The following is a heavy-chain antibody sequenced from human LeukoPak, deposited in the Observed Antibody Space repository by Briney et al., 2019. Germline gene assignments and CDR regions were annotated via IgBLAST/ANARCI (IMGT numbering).Heavy chain of an antibody. Sequence: SQTLSLTCTVSGGSISSGDYYRSWIRQPPGKGLEWIGYIYYSGSTYYNPSLKSRVTISVDTSKNQFSLKLSSVTAADTAVYYCASLSSSSTSPAWGQGTLVTVSS. D-gene: IGHD2-2*01. CDR1: GGSISSGDYY. CDR2: IYYSGST. J-gene: IGHJ5*02. V-gene: IGHV4-30-4*08. CDR3: ASLSSSSTSPA.